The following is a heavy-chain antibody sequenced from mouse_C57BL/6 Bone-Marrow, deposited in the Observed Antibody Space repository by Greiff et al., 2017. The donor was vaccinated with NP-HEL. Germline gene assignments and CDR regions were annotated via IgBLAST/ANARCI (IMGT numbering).Heavy chain of an antibody. Sequence: QVQLKESGPELVKPGASVKISCKASGYAFSSSWMNWVKQRPGKGLEWIGRIYPGDGDTNYNGKFKGKATLTADKSSSTAYMQLSSLTSEDSAVYFCARWLGPWYFDVWGTGTTVTVSS. CDR3: ARWLGPWYFDV. J-gene: IGHJ1*03. CDR2: IYPGDGDT. V-gene: IGHV1-82*01. CDR1: GYAFSSSW. D-gene: IGHD4-1*01.